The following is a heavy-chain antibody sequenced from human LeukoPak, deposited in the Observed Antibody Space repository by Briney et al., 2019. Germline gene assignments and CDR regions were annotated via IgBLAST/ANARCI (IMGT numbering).Heavy chain of an antibody. Sequence: GGSLRLSCAASGFTFDDYAMHWVRQAPGKGLEWVSGISWNSGSIGYADSVKGRFTISRDNAKNSLYLQMNSLRVEDTAVYYCANGKPQYDSGWPRGTFWGQGTLVTVSS. CDR1: GFTFDDYA. J-gene: IGHJ4*02. CDR2: ISWNSGSI. V-gene: IGHV3-9*01. CDR3: ANGKPQYDSGWPRGTF. D-gene: IGHD6-19*01.